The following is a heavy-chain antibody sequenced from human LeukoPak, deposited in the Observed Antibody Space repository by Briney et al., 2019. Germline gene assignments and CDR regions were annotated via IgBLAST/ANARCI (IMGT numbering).Heavy chain of an antibody. D-gene: IGHD3-9*01. CDR1: GGSITTYY. Sequence: PSETLSLTCTVSGGSITTYYWSWIRQPAGKGLQWIGRIYISGSTNYNPSLKSRVTMSLDTSKNQFSLRLTSVTAADTALYYCARGPASHILTGYHTSGAFDIWGQGTVVTVSS. CDR2: IYISGST. CDR3: ARGPASHILTGYHTSGAFDI. V-gene: IGHV4-4*07. J-gene: IGHJ3*02.